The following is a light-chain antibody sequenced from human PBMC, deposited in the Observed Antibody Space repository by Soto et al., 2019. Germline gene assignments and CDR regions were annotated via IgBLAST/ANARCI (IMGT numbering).Light chain of an antibody. J-gene: IGKJ1*01. Sequence: EVMMTQFPDTVSVTPGETVTLSCGASQSVRTNLAWYQQRPGQAPRLLIHYSSTRATDIPARFSGSGSGTNFTLAISSLHSEDFAVSYCQQYAYWPETFGQVTKVEIK. CDR1: QSVRTN. CDR3: QQYAYWPET. V-gene: IGKV3D-15*01. CDR2: YSS.